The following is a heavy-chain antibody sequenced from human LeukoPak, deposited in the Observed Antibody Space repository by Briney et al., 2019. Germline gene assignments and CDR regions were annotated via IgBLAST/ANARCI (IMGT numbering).Heavy chain of an antibody. CDR1: GFTVSSNS. Sequence: GGSLRLSCTVSGFTVSSNSMSWVRQAPGKGLEWVSFIYSGGNTHYADSVKGRFTISRDNSKNTLYLQMKSLRAEDTAVYYCAKGGGYEAQYYYYYLDVWGEGTTVTISS. D-gene: IGHD5-12*01. CDR3: AKGGGYEAQYYYYYLDV. V-gene: IGHV3-53*05. CDR2: IYSGGNT. J-gene: IGHJ6*03.